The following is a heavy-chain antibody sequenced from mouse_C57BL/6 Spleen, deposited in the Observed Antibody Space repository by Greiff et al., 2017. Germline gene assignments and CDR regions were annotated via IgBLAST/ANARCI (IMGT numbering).Heavy chain of an antibody. CDR2: IDPSDSYT. Sequence: QVQLQQPGAELVKPGASVTLSCKASGYTFTSYWMQWVKQRPGQGLEWIGEIDPSDSYTNYNQKFKGKATLTVDTSSSTAYMQLSSLTSEDSAVYYCAREGSSYSFAYWGQGTLVTVSA. CDR3: AREGSSYSFAY. CDR1: GYTFTSYW. D-gene: IGHD1-1*01. J-gene: IGHJ3*01. V-gene: IGHV1-50*01.